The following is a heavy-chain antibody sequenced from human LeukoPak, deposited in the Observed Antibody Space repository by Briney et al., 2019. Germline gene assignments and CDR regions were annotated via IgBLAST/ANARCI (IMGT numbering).Heavy chain of an antibody. CDR2: IKPSGGST. CDR3: ARDQRGYYDSSGYYYFDY. CDR1: GYTFTSYY. Sequence: ASVKVSCKASGYTFTSYYMHWVRQAPGQGLEWMGIIKPSGGSTSYAQKFQGRVTMTRDTSTSTVYIELSSLRSEDTAVYYCARDQRGYYDSSGYYYFDYWGQGTLVTVSS. V-gene: IGHV1-46*01. D-gene: IGHD3-22*01. J-gene: IGHJ4*02.